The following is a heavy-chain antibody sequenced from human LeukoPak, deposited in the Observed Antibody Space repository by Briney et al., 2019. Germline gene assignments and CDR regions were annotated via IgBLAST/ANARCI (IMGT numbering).Heavy chain of an antibody. V-gene: IGHV1-8*01. Sequence: ASVKVSCKASGYTFTSYDVNWVRQATGQGLEWMGWVNPNSGHTGYAQKFQGRVTMTTNTSISTAYMELSSLRSEDTAVYYCARGAPGSYCSGGSCPYFDCWGQGTLVSVSS. CDR3: ARGAPGSYCSGGSCPYFDC. D-gene: IGHD2-15*01. J-gene: IGHJ4*02. CDR2: VNPNSGHT. CDR1: GYTFTSYD.